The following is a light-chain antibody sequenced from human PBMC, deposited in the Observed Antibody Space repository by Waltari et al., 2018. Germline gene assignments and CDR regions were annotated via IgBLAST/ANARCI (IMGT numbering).Light chain of an antibody. J-gene: IGLJ2*01. CDR1: NIGSTS. Sequence: SYVLTQPPSVSVAPGQTARLTCGGNNIGSTSVHWYQQKPGQAPVLVVYDDSDRPSGIPERFSGSNSGNTATLTISRVEAGDEADYYCQVWDSSSDHNVVFGGGTKLTVL. V-gene: IGLV3-21*02. CDR2: DDS. CDR3: QVWDSSSDHNVV.